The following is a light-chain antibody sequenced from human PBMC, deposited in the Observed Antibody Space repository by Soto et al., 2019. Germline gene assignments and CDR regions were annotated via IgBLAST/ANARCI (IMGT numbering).Light chain of an antibody. CDR3: QQYVASQYT. Sequence: EFVLTQSPGTLSLSPGERATLSCRASQTVRNNYLAWYQQKPGQAPRLLIYDASSRATGITDRFSGGGSGTDFTLNISILEPEDFAVYYCQQYVASQYTFGQGTKLETK. V-gene: IGKV3-20*01. J-gene: IGKJ2*01. CDR2: DAS. CDR1: QTVRNNY.